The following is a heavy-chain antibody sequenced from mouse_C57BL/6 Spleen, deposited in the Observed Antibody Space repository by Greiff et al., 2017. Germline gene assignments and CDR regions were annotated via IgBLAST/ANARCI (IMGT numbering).Heavy chain of an antibody. Sequence: EVQLQQSGPELVKPGASVKISCKASGYTFSDYYMNWVKQSPGKSLEWIGDINPNNGGTSYNQKSKSKPTLTVDKSSSTAYMELRSLTSEDSAGYYCASGDYYGSSPAWFAYWGQGTLVTVSA. J-gene: IGHJ3*01. V-gene: IGHV1-26*01. CDR1: GYTFSDYY. CDR2: INPNNGGT. D-gene: IGHD1-1*01. CDR3: ASGDYYGSSPAWFAY.